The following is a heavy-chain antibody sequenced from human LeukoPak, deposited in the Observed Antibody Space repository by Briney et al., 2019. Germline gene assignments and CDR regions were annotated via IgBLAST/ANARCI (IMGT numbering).Heavy chain of an antibody. Sequence: GGSLRLSCAASGFTFSSYAMSWVHQAQGKGLEWVSALSGSGSTTYYTDSVKGRFTISRDNSKNTLYLQMNSLRAEDTAVYYCASISPLGYCSSTSCYARLSAFDIWGQGTMVTVSS. D-gene: IGHD2-2*01. CDR1: GFTFSSYA. CDR2: LSGSGSTT. J-gene: IGHJ3*02. CDR3: ASISPLGYCSSTSCYARLSAFDI. V-gene: IGHV3-23*01.